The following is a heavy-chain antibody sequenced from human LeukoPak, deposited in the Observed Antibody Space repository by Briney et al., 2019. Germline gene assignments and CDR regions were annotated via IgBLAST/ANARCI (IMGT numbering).Heavy chain of an antibody. Sequence: SQTLSLTCTVSGGSISSGGYYWSWIRQHPGKGPEWIGYVYYSGSTYYNPSLKSRVTISVDTSKNQFSLKLSSVTAADAAVYYCARERRSDYGSGSYYRTNWFDPWGQGTLVTVSP. D-gene: IGHD3-10*01. CDR1: GGSISSGGYY. V-gene: IGHV4-31*03. CDR2: VYYSGST. J-gene: IGHJ5*02. CDR3: ARERRSDYGSGSYYRTNWFDP.